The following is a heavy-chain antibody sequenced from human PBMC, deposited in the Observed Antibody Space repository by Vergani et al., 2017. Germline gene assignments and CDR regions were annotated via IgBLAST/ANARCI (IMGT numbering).Heavy chain of an antibody. CDR2: ISWNSGSI. J-gene: IGHJ3*02. Sequence: EVQLVESGGGLVQPGRSLRLSCAASGFTFDDYAMQWVRQAPGKGLEWVSGISWNSGSIGYADSVKGRFTISRDNAKNSLYLRMNSLRAEDTALYYCAKGSESDGLGAFDIWGQGKMVTVSS. V-gene: IGHV3-9*01. CDR3: AKGSESDGLGAFDI. D-gene: IGHD6-19*01. CDR1: GFTFDDYA.